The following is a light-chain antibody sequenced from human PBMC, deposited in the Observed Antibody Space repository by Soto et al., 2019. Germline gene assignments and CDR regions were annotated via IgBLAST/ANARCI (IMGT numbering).Light chain of an antibody. CDR3: QQYNDWPLT. CDR1: QSVSSS. V-gene: IGKV3-15*01. CDR2: DAS. Sequence: EKVMTQSPATLSVSPGERATLSCRASQSVSSSLAWYQQKPGQAPRLVIYDASTRATGIPARFSGSGSGTDFSLTISSLQSEDLAVYYCQQYNDWPLTFGGGTKVQIK. J-gene: IGKJ4*01.